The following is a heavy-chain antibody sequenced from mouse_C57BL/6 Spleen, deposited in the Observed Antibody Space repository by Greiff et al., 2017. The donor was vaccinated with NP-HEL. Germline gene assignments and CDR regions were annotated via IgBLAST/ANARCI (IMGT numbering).Heavy chain of an antibody. V-gene: IGHV2-3*01. CDR3: ANHYGSSYPAWFAY. CDR1: GFSLTSYG. Sequence: VKLVESGPGLVAPSQSLSITCTVSGFSLTSYGVSWVRQPPGKGLEWLGVIWGDGSTNYHSALISRLSISKDNSKSQVFLKLNSLQTDDTATYYCANHYGSSYPAWFAYWGQGTLVTVSA. D-gene: IGHD1-1*01. CDR2: IWGDGST. J-gene: IGHJ3*01.